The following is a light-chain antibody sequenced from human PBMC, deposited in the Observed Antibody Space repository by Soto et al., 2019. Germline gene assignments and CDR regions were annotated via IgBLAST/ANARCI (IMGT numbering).Light chain of an antibody. CDR3: HQYAISPLT. CDR1: LSVSRNY. Sequence: EIVLTQSPGTLSLSPGERATLSCRASLSVSRNYLAWYQQKPGQPPRLLIYHASTTATGIPDRFSGSGSGADFTLTISTLEPEDFAVYYCHQYAISPLTFGGGTKVEI. CDR2: HAS. J-gene: IGKJ4*01. V-gene: IGKV3-20*01.